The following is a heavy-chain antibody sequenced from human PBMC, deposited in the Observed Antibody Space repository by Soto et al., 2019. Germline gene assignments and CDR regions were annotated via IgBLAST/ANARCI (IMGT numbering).Heavy chain of an antibody. D-gene: IGHD3-22*01. CDR1: GGSISSSNW. Sequence: PSETLSLTCAVSGGSISSSNWWSWVRQPPGKGLEWIGEIYHSGSTNYNPSLKSRVTISVDKSKNQFSLKLSSVTAADTAVYYCASSGGDYYDSSGYYYEDDYWGQGTLVTVSS. V-gene: IGHV4-4*02. CDR2: IYHSGST. J-gene: IGHJ4*02. CDR3: ASSGGDYYDSSGYYYEDDY.